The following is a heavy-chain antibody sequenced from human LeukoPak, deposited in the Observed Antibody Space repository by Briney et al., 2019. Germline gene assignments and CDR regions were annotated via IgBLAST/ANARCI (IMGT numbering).Heavy chain of an antibody. D-gene: IGHD3-9*01. CDR2: IYYSGST. CDR3: ARWPGADILTGYYNNYFDY. J-gene: IGHJ4*02. CDR1: GGSISSGGYY. Sequence: SETLSLTCTVSGGSISSGGYYWSWIRQHPGKGLEWTGYIYYSGSTYYNPSLKSRVTISVDTSKNQFSLKLSSVTAADTAVYYCARWPGADILTGYYNNYFDYWGQGTLVTVSS. V-gene: IGHV4-31*03.